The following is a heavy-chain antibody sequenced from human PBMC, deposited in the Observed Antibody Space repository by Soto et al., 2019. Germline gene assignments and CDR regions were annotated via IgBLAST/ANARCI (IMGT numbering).Heavy chain of an antibody. CDR1: GFTFSSYA. J-gene: IGHJ4*02. CDR3: AKDFERRYIVLMVYAIPTLFDY. V-gene: IGHV3-23*01. CDR2: ISGSGGST. D-gene: IGHD2-8*01. Sequence: PGGSLRLSCAASGFTFSSYAMSWVRQAPGKGLEWVSAISGSGGSTYYADSVKGRFTISRDNSKNTLYLQMNSLRAEDTAVYYCAKDFERRYIVLMVYAIPTLFDYWGQGTLVTVSS.